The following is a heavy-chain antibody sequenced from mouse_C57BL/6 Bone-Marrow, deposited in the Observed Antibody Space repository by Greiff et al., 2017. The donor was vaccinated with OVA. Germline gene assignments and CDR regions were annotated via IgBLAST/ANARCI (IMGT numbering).Heavy chain of an antibody. J-gene: IGHJ4*01. CDR2: IYPRDGST. V-gene: IGHV1-78*01. Sequence: QVQLQQSDAELVKPGASVKISCKVSGYTFTDHTIHWMKQRPEQGLEWIGYIYPRDGSTKYHEKFKGKATLTADKSSSTAFMQLHSLTSAASSVFDGERRWLIRGHYARDDWGKGTTGTVSA. D-gene: IGHD2-3*01. CDR3: ERRWLIRGHYARDD. CDR1: GYTFTDHT.